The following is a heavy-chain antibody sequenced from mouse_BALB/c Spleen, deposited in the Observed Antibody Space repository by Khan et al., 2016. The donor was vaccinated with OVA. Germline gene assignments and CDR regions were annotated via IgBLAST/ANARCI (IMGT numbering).Heavy chain of an antibody. CDR3: VRGGFAY. Sequence: EVELVESGGGLVQPGGSRKLSCAASGFTFIDYGMAWVRQTPGKGPEWIAFISSVAYSIYYADTVTGRFTLSREHAQHTLYLEMSSLRSDDTAMYYCVRGGFAYWGQGTLVTVSA. J-gene: IGHJ3*01. V-gene: IGHV5-15*02. CDR1: GFTFIDYG. CDR2: ISSVAYSI.